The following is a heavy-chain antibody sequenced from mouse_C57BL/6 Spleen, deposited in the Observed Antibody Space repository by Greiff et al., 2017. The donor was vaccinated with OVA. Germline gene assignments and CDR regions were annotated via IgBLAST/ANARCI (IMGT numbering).Heavy chain of an antibody. CDR2: IDPSDSYT. Sequence: QVQLQQPGAELVMPGASVKLSCKASGYTFTSYWMHWVKQRPGQGLEWIGGIDPSDSYTNYNQKFKGKSTLTVDKYSSTAYMQLSSLTSEDSAVCYFTRSAPFYFFGCWGQGTTLTVSS. CDR3: TRSAPFYFFGC. CDR1: GYTFTSYW. J-gene: IGHJ2*01. V-gene: IGHV1-69*01.